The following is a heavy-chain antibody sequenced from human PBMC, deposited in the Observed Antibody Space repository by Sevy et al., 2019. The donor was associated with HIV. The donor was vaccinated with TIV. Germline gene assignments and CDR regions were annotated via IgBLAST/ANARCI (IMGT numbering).Heavy chain of an antibody. CDR3: ANKPYGSSGYYLS. D-gene: IGHD3-22*01. J-gene: IGHJ4*02. CDR1: GFTFSSYS. CDR2: ISSSSSYI. V-gene: IGHV3-21*01. Sequence: GGSLRLSCAASGFTFSSYSMNWVRQAPGKGLEWVSSISSSSSYIYYAASVKGGFTISRDNAKNSLYLQMNSLRAEDTAVYYCANKPYGSSGYYLSWGQGTLVTVSS.